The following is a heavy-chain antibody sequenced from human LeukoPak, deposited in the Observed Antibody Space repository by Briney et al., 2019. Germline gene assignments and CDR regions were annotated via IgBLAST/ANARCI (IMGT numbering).Heavy chain of an antibody. CDR3: ARELKFAMAAFDY. V-gene: IGHV3-48*01. D-gene: IGHD5-18*01. CDR1: GFTFSTYS. CDR2: ISSTSGTM. J-gene: IGHJ4*02. Sequence: GGSLRLSCVVSGFTFSTYSMNWVRQAPGKGLEWVSYISSTSGTMHYADSVKGRFTISRDSAKNSLYLQMNSLRAEGTAVYFCARELKFAMAAFDYWGQGTLVSVSS.